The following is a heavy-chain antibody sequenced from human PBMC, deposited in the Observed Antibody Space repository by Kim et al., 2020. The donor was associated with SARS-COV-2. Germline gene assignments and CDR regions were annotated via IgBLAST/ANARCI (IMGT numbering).Heavy chain of an antibody. CDR3: ARDRGGSSLDY. D-gene: IGHD3-10*01. CDR2: I. Sequence: IYYADSVKGRFTISRDNAKNSLYLQMNSLRAEDTAVYYCARDRGGSSLDYWGQGTLVTVSS. J-gene: IGHJ4*02. V-gene: IGHV3-21*01.